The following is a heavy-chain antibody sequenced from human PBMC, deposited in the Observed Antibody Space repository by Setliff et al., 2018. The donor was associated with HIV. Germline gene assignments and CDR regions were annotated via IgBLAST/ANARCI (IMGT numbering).Heavy chain of an antibody. D-gene: IGHD5-18*01. Sequence: SETLSLTCTVSNGSISSHYWSWIRQPPGKGLEWIGNMYYSGSTNYNPSLKSRVTISVDRSQNHFSLKLSSVTAADTAVYYCARGGYRDGYDYWGQGTLVTVSS. J-gene: IGHJ4*02. CDR3: ARGGYRDGYDY. CDR1: NGSISSHY. CDR2: MYYSGST. V-gene: IGHV4-59*11.